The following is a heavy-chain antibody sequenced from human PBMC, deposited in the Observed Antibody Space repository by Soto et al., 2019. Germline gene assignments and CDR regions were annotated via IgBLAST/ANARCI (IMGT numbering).Heavy chain of an antibody. CDR1: GGSISSSTYY. CDR2: IYYSGST. J-gene: IGHJ4*02. D-gene: IGHD2-2*02. Sequence: PSATLSLTCPLSGGSISSSTYYWGWIRQPPGKGLEWIGSIYYSGSTYYNPSLKSRVTISVDTSKNQFSLKLSSVNAADTAVYYCATTLYWYHQFGYWGQGSPVTVSS. V-gene: IGHV4-39*01. CDR3: ATTLYWYHQFGY.